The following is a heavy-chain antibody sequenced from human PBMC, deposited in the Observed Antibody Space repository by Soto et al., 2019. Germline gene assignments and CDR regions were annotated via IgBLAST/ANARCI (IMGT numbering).Heavy chain of an antibody. J-gene: IGHJ6*02. CDR3: TRDEIKWLGENGRGYKMDV. CDR1: GFAFRTYT. V-gene: IGHV3-21*01. D-gene: IGHD5-12*01. CDR2: ISATGVYI. Sequence: EVQLEESGGGLVQPGGSLRLSCAASGFAFRTYTMNWVRQAPGKGLEWVSSISATGVYIYFADSVKGRFTISRDNDNNSLFLQMNSLRVEDTAVYYCTRDEIKWLGENGRGYKMDVWGQGTTVTVFS.